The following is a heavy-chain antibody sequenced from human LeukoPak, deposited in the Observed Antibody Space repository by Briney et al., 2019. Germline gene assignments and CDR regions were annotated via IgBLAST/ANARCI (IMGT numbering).Heavy chain of an antibody. CDR2: INPNSGGT. V-gene: IGHV1-2*02. CDR3: ARGSFIAADLFDY. Sequence: GASVKVSCKASGYTFTGYYMHWVRQAPGQGLEWMGWINPNSGGTNYAQKFQGRVTMTRDTSISTAYMELSRLSSVTAADTAVYYCARGSFIAADLFDYWGQGTLVTVSS. J-gene: IGHJ4*02. CDR1: GYTFTGYY. D-gene: IGHD6-13*01.